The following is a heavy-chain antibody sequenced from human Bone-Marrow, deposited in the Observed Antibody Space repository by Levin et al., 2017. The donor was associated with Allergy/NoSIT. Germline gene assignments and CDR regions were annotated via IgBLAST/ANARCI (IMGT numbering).Heavy chain of an antibody. D-gene: IGHD2-21*01. J-gene: IGHJ6*02. Sequence: GGSLRLSCAASGFTFSNYAMAWVRQAQGKGLEWVSAISGSGDNTFYADSVRGRFTISRDNAKNTLDLHMISLSGDDSAVYYCARAYSTGGMDVWGQGVTVTVSS. CDR1: GFTFSNYA. V-gene: IGHV3-23*01. CDR2: ISGSGDNT. CDR3: ARAYSTGGMDV.